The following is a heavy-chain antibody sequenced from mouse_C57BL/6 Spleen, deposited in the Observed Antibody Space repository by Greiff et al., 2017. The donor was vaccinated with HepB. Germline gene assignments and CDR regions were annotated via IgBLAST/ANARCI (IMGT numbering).Heavy chain of an antibody. V-gene: IGHV1-53*01. D-gene: IGHD2-3*01. Sequence: QVQLQQPGTELVKPGASVKLSCKASGYTFTSYWMHWVKQRPGQGLEWIGNINPSNGGTNYNEKFKSKATLTVDKSSSTAYMQLSSLPSEDSAVYYCARGGSYDGYHEGFAYWGQGTLVTVSA. CDR2: INPSNGGT. J-gene: IGHJ3*01. CDR1: GYTFTSYW. CDR3: ARGGSYDGYHEGFAY.